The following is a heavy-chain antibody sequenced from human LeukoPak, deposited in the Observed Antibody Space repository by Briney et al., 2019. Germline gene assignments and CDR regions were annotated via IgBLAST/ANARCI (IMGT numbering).Heavy chain of an antibody. CDR3: AKDPSWSGYFDY. V-gene: IGHV3-23*01. CDR2: ISGSGGST. CDR1: GFTFSTYA. J-gene: IGHJ4*02. D-gene: IGHD6-13*01. Sequence: GGSLGPSLEAPGFTFSTYAMSWVRRPPGKGLEGASAISGSGGSTYYADSVKGRFTISRDNSKNTQYLQMNSLRAEDTAVYYCAKDPSWSGYFDYWGQGTLVTVSS.